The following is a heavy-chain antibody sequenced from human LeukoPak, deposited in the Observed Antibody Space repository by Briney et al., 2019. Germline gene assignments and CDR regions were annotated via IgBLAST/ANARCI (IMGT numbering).Heavy chain of an antibody. V-gene: IGHV4-61*02. CDR2: IYTSGST. CDR3: AREGGIAARPFDY. D-gene: IGHD6-6*01. CDR1: GGSISSGSYY. J-gene: IGHJ4*02. Sequence: SQTLSLTCTVSGGSISSGSYYWSWIRQPAGKGLEWIGRIYTSGSTNYNPSLKSRVTTSVDTSKNQFSLKLSSVTAADTAVYYCAREGGIAARPFDYWGQGTLVTVSS.